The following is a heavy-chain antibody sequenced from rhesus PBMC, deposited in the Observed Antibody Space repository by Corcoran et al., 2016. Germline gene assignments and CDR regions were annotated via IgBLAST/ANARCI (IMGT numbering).Heavy chain of an antibody. CDR1: GYTFTSYY. Sequence: QVQLVQSGAEVKKPGASVTLSCKASGYTFTSYYITCVGLAPRQVLEWIEWMNHSNGNTGNAQKFQGRVTMTRDTSTSTAYMELSSLRSEDTAVYYCTRGAGSRNWYFDLWGPGTPITISS. V-gene: IGHV1S9*01. J-gene: IGHJ2*01. D-gene: IGHD4-29*01. CDR3: TRGAGSRNWYFDL. CDR2: MNHSNGNT.